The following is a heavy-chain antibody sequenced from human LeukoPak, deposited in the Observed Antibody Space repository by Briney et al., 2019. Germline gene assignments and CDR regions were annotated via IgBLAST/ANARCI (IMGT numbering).Heavy chain of an antibody. V-gene: IGHV3-48*01. CDR1: GFTFSSYS. J-gene: IGHJ3*02. CDR3: ARDDYGNAFDI. CDR2: ISSSSSTI. Sequence: PGGSLRLSCAASGFTFSSYSMNWVRQAPGKGLEWVSYISSSSSTIYYADSVKGRFTISRDNAKNSLYLQMNSLRAEDTAVYYCARDDYGNAFDIWGQGTMVTVSS. D-gene: IGHD4-17*01.